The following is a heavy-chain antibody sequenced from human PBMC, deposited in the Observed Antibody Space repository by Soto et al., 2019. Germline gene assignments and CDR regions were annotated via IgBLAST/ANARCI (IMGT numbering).Heavy chain of an antibody. CDR2: IWYDGSNK. CDR3: ARGEGVGSGYPDH. J-gene: IGHJ4*02. Sequence: QVQLVESGGGVVQPGRSPRLSCAASGFTFSSYGMHWVRQAPGKGLEWVAVIWYDGSNKYYADSVKGRFTISRDNSKNTLYLQMNSLRAEDTAVYYCARGEGVGSGYPDHWGQGTLVTVSS. V-gene: IGHV3-33*01. D-gene: IGHD3-22*01. CDR1: GFTFSSYG.